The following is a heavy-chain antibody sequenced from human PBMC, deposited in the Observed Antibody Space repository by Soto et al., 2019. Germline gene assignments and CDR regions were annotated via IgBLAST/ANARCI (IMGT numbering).Heavy chain of an antibody. CDR2: ISYDGSNK. Sequence: QVQLVESGGGVVQPGRSLRLSCAASGFTFSSYGMHWVRQAPGKGLEWVAVISYDGSNKYYADSVKGRFTISRDNSKNTLYLQMTSLRAEDTAVYYCAKGRPLSSGYYYPWFDYWGQGTLVTVSS. CDR1: GFTFSSYG. CDR3: AKGRPLSSGYYYPWFDY. D-gene: IGHD3-22*01. J-gene: IGHJ4*02. V-gene: IGHV3-30*18.